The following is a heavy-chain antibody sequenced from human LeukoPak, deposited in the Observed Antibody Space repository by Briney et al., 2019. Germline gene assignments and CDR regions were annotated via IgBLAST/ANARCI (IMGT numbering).Heavy chain of an antibody. CDR3: ARPRTISSFDYFFDY. J-gene: IGHJ4*02. CDR2: ISSSSGYM. CDR1: GFTFSSYS. V-gene: IGHV3-21*01. D-gene: IGHD4/OR15-4a*01. Sequence: GGSLRLSCGASGFTFSSYSMNWVRQAPGKGLEWVSSISSSSGYMYYADSVKGRFTISRDNAKNSLYLQMNSRRAEDTAVYYCARPRTISSFDYFFDYWGQGILVTVSA.